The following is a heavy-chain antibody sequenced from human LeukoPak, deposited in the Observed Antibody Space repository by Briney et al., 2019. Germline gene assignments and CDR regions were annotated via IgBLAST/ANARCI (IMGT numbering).Heavy chain of an antibody. CDR3: AREGDDNWFDP. Sequence: GGSLRLCCAASGFTFSRYAMSWVRQAPGKGLEWVSVISGSRGTTYYADSVKGRFTISRDNSKNTLYLQMSSLRAEDTAVYYCAREGDDNWFDPWGQGTLVTVSS. D-gene: IGHD3-10*01. J-gene: IGHJ5*02. CDR2: ISGSRGTT. V-gene: IGHV3-23*01. CDR1: GFTFSRYA.